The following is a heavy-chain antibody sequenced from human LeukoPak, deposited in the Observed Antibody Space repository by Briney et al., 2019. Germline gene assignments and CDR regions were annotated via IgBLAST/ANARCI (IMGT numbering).Heavy chain of an antibody. J-gene: IGHJ5*02. CDR2: IRYDGSNK. D-gene: IGHD1-7*01. CDR3: AREGLGTTFSAWFDP. CDR1: RFTFNKYG. Sequence: GGSLRLSCAASRFTFNKYGMHWVRQAPGKGLEWVAFIRYDGSNKYYADSVKGRFTISRDNSKNTLYLQVNSLRAEDTAVYYCAREGLGTTFSAWFDPWGQGTLVIVSS. V-gene: IGHV3-30*02.